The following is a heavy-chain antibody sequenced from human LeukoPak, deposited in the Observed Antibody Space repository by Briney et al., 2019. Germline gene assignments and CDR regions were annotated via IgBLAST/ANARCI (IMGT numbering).Heavy chain of an antibody. J-gene: IGHJ4*02. D-gene: IGHD3-10*01. CDR1: GGSFSGYY. V-gene: IGHV4-34*01. CDR3: ARHVWGVTLYYFDY. Sequence: PSETLSLTCAVYGGSFSGYYWSWIRQPPGKGLERIGEINHSGSTNYNPSLKSRVTISVDTSKNQFSLKLSSVTAADTAVYYCARHVWGVTLYYFDYWGQGTLVTVSS. CDR2: INHSGST.